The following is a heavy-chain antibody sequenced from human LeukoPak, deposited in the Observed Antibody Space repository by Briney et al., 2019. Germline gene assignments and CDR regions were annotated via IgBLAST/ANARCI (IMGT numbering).Heavy chain of an antibody. D-gene: IGHD3-10*01. J-gene: IGHJ5*02. CDR2: ISRSGNII. V-gene: IGHV3-48*01. Sequence: GGSLRLSCVASGFTFSDYNMNWVRQVPGKGLESVSYISRSGNIIYYADSVKGRFTISRDNAKNSLYLQMNSLRAEDTAVYYCAKDPPAMVRGVNNWFDPWGQGTLVTVSS. CDR3: AKDPPAMVRGVNNWFDP. CDR1: GFTFSDYN.